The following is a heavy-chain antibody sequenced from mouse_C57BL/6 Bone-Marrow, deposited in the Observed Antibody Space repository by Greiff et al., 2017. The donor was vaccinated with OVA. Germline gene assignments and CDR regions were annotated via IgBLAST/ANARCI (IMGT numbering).Heavy chain of an antibody. CDR3: ARYGSSSAWFAY. Sequence: EVKVVESGGDLVKPGGSLKLSCAASGFTFSSYGMSWVRQTPDKRLEWVATISSGGSYTYYPDSVKGRFTISRDNAKNTLYLQMSSLKSEDTAMYYCARYGSSSAWFAYWGQGTLVTVSA. J-gene: IGHJ3*01. CDR2: ISSGGSYT. CDR1: GFTFSSYG. D-gene: IGHD1-1*01. V-gene: IGHV5-6*01.